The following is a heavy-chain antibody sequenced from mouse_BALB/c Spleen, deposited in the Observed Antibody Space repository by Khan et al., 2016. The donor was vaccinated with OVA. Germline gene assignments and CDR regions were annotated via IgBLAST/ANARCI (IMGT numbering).Heavy chain of an antibody. J-gene: IGHJ3*01. D-gene: IGHD3-3*01. Sequence: IQLVQSGPELMKPGASVNISCKASGYSFTSYYIHWVKQSHGKSLEWIGYIDPFNGGTDYNQKFKGKATLTVDKSSNKAYMHLSSLTSEDSAVYYCARGTFDYGGQGTLVTVAA. CDR3: ARGTFDY. V-gene: IGHV1S135*01. CDR2: IDPFNGGT. CDR1: GYSFTSYY.